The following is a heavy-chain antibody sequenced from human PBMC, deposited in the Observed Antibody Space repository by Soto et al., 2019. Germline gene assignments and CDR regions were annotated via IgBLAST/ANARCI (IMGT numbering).Heavy chain of an antibody. CDR2: ISAYNGNT. J-gene: IGHJ4*02. Sequence: ASVKVSCKASGYTFTSYGISWVRQAPRQGLEWMGWISAYNGNTNYAQKLQGRVTMTTDTSTSTAYMELRSLRSDDTAVYYCARDLGVLMVYAPYYFDYWGQGTLVTVSS. D-gene: IGHD2-8*01. CDR3: ARDLGVLMVYAPYYFDY. CDR1: GYTFTSYG. V-gene: IGHV1-18*01.